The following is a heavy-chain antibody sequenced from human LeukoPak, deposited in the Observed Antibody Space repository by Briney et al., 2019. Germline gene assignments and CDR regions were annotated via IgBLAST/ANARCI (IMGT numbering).Heavy chain of an antibody. CDR2: IIPIFDTA. D-gene: IGHD1-26*01. CDR3: ARISLGAIWGYYYGMDV. V-gene: IGHV1-69*13. CDR1: GGTFSSYS. J-gene: IGHJ6*02. Sequence: SVKVSCKASGGTFSSYSISWVRQAPGQGLEWMGGIIPIFDTADYTQKFQGRVTITADESTSTAYMELSSLRSEDTAVFYCARISLGAIWGYYYGMDVWGQGTTVTVSS.